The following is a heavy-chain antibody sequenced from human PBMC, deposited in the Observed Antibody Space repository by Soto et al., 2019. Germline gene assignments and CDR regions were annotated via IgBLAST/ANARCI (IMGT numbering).Heavy chain of an antibody. Sequence: QVQLVQSGAEVKKPGASVKVSCKASGYTFTSYAMHWVRQAPGQRLEWMAWINAGNGNTNYSQTFQGTVTITRDTSATTAYMALSSLRSEDTAVSYSASASSCFVTDYWGQGTLVTVSS. J-gene: IGHJ4*02. D-gene: IGHD6-13*01. CDR3: ASASSCFVTDY. CDR2: INAGNGNT. V-gene: IGHV1-3*01. CDR1: GYTFTSYA.